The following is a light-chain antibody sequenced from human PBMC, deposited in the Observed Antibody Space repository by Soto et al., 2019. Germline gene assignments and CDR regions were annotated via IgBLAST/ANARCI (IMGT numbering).Light chain of an antibody. Sequence: EIVMTQSPATLSVSPGERATLSCRASQAISDNLAWYQQRPGQAPRLLIHGASTRATGIADRISGSGSGTEFTLTISSLQSEDFAVYYCQQYNNWPRTSGQGTKVEIK. J-gene: IGKJ1*01. V-gene: IGKV3-15*01. CDR2: GAS. CDR1: QAISDN. CDR3: QQYNNWPRT.